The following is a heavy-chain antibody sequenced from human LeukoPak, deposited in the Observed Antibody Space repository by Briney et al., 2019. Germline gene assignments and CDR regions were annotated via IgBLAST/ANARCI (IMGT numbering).Heavy chain of an antibody. D-gene: IGHD3-22*01. CDR1: GFTFSSYA. Sequence: GGSLRLSCAASGFTFSSYAMHWVRQAPGKGLEGVAVISYDGSNKYYADSVKGRFTISRDSSKNTLYLQMNSLRAEDTAVYYCARSYGGSSGYNHHFDYWGQGTLVTVSS. V-gene: IGHV3-30*01. J-gene: IGHJ4*02. CDR3: ARSYGGSSGYNHHFDY. CDR2: ISYDGSNK.